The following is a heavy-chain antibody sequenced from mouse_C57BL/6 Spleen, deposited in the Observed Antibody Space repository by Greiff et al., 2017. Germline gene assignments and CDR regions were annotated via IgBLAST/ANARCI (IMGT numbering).Heavy chain of an antibody. CDR3: ARSALITDCYFDLDD. CDR2: IHPYNGST. D-gene: IGHD2-4*01. J-gene: IGHJ4*01. CDR1: GYSFTSYF. Sequence: EVQLQQSGPELVKPGASVKMSCKASGYSFTSYFMHWVMQSPGQGLEWIGLIHPYNGSTFYNQKFKGKATLTVDKSSSTAYMQLRSLTSEDSAVYYCARSALITDCYFDLDDRGKGTTVT. V-gene: IGHV1-20*01.